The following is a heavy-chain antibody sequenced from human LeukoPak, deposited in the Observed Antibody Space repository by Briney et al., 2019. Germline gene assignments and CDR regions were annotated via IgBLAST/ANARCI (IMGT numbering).Heavy chain of an antibody. Sequence: KPSETLSLTCAVYGGSFSGYYWSWIRQPPGKGLEWIGEINHSGSTNYNPSLKSRVTISVDTSKNQFSLKLSSVTAADTAVYYCARRGRGWYLEWGQGTLVTVSS. J-gene: IGHJ4*02. CDR3: ARRGRGWYLE. V-gene: IGHV4-34*01. D-gene: IGHD6-19*01. CDR1: GGSFSGYY. CDR2: INHSGST.